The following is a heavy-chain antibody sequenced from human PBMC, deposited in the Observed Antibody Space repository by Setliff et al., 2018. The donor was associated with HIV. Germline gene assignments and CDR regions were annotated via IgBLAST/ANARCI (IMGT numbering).Heavy chain of an antibody. V-gene: IGHV1-8*01. CDR2: MNPNSGNT. CDR1: GYTFTSYD. CDR3: ATYHYYDSSAYYIDLYYLDY. D-gene: IGHD3-22*01. Sequence: ASVKVSCKASGYTFTSYDINWVRQATGQGLEWMGWMNPNSGNTGYAQKFQGRVTMTTDESTNTVYMELSSLRSDDTAVYYCATYHYYDSSAYYIDLYYLDYWGQGTLVTVSS. J-gene: IGHJ4*02.